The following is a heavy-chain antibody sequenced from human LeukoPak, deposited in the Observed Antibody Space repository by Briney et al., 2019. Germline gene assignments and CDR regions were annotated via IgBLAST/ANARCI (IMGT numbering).Heavy chain of an antibody. V-gene: IGHV4-61*01. D-gene: IGHD2-15*01. J-gene: IGHJ3*02. CDR2: IYYSGST. CDR1: GGSVSSDSYY. CDR3: ARDVKDATLDPYDAFDI. Sequence: SETLSLTCTVSGGSVSSDSYYWSWIRQPPGKGLEWIGYIYYSGSTNYNPSLKSRVTISVDTSKNQFSLKLSSVTAADTDVYYCARDVKDATLDPYDAFDIWGQGTMVTVSS.